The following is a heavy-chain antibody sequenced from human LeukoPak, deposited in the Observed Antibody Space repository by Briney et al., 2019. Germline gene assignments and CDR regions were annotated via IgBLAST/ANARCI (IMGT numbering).Heavy chain of an antibody. CDR1: GGSISGYY. CDR2: IYYSGST. V-gene: IGHV4-59*01. Sequence: SETLSLTCTVSGGSISGYYWSWIRQPPGKGLEYIGYIYYSGSTNYNPSLKSRVTISVDTSKNQFSLKLSSVTAADTAVYYCARALDYWGQGTLVTVSS. CDR3: ARALDY. J-gene: IGHJ4*02.